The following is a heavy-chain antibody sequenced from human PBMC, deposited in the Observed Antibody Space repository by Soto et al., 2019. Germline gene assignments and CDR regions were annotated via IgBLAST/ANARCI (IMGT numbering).Heavy chain of an antibody. Sequence: GASVKVSCKASGYTFTSYYMHWVRQAPGQGLEWMGIINPSGDSTNYAQKFQGRVTMTRDTSTSTVYMELSRLRSEDTAVYCCARPLPGRYNWSAPWGQGPLVTVSS. V-gene: IGHV1-46*01. CDR3: ARPLPGRYNWSAP. CDR2: INPSGDST. D-gene: IGHD2-21*02. CDR1: GYTFTSYY. J-gene: IGHJ5*02.